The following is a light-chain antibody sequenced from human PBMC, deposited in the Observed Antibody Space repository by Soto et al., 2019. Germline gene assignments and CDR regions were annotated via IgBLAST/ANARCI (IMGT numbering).Light chain of an antibody. CDR2: DAS. Sequence: DIQMPQSPSTLSASVGDRVTITCRASQSISSWLAWYQQKPGKAPKVLIYDASSLKSGVPSRFSGSGSGTEFTLTISSLQPDDFATYYCQQCNGSPMYTFGQGTKLEI. V-gene: IGKV1-5*01. J-gene: IGKJ2*01. CDR1: QSISSW. CDR3: QQCNGSPMYT.